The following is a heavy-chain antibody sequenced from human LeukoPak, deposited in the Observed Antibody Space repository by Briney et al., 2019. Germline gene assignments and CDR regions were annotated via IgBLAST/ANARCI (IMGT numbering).Heavy chain of an antibody. CDR2: ISYDGSTS. Sequence: GGSLRLSCAASGFTFSSIAMHWVRQAPGKGLEWVAVISYDGSTSYYADSVKGRFTISRDSAKNSLYMQMNSLRAEDTAVYYCARDTRNYYGSGSDAFDIWGQGTMVTVSS. CDR3: ARDTRNYYGSGSDAFDI. CDR1: GFTFSSIA. V-gene: IGHV3-30-3*01. D-gene: IGHD3-10*01. J-gene: IGHJ3*02.